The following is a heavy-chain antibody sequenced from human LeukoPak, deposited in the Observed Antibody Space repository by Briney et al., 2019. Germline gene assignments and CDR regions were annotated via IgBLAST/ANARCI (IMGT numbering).Heavy chain of an antibody. Sequence: GGSLRLSCAASGFTFSSYWMSWVRQAPGKGLEWVANIKQDGSEKYYVDSVKGRFTISRDNAKNSLYLQMNSLRAEDTAVYYCARDMYYYGSGPDYWGQGTLVAVSS. CDR2: IKQDGSEK. CDR3: ARDMYYYGSGPDY. D-gene: IGHD3-10*01. V-gene: IGHV3-7*01. CDR1: GFTFSSYW. J-gene: IGHJ4*02.